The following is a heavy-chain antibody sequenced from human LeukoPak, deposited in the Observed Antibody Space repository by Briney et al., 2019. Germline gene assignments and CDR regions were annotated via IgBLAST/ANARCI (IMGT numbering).Heavy chain of an antibody. V-gene: IGHV1-2*02. CDR3: ASLLWFGDFDY. D-gene: IGHD3-10*01. CDR1: GYTFTGYY. J-gene: IGHJ4*02. CDR2: VSPNNGGT. Sequence: GASVKVSCKASGYTFTGYYMHWVRQAPGQGLEWMGSVSPNNGGTSYAQRFQGRVNMTSDTSTRTAYLQLSGLTFDDTAVYYCASLLWFGDFDYWGQGTPVTVSS.